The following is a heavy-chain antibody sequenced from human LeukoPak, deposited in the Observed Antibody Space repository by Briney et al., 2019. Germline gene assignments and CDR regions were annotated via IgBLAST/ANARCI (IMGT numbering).Heavy chain of an antibody. CDR1: GGSISSYY. V-gene: IGHV4-4*07. CDR2: IYTSGST. J-gene: IGHJ6*03. CDR3: ARGEYSRSTYYSYFMDV. Sequence: SETLSLTCTVSGGSISSYYRRWLRQPAGKGLEWIGRIYTSGSTNYNPSLKSRVTMSVDTSKNQFSLKLSSVTAADTAVYYCARGEYSRSTYYSYFMDVWGKGTTVTVSS. D-gene: IGHD6-6*01.